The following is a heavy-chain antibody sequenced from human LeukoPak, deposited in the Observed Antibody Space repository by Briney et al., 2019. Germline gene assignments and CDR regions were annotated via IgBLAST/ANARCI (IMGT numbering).Heavy chain of an antibody. CDR3: ARQSAVVLRFGYFDY. CDR1: GGSISSSSYY. D-gene: IGHD3-3*01. V-gene: IGHV4-39*01. CDR2: IYYSGST. J-gene: IGHJ4*02. Sequence: SETLSLTCTVSGGSISSSSYYWGWIRQPPGKGLEWIGSIYYSGSTYYNPSLKSRVTISVDTSKNQFSLKLSSVTAADTAVYYCARQSAVVLRFGYFDYWGQGTLVTVSS.